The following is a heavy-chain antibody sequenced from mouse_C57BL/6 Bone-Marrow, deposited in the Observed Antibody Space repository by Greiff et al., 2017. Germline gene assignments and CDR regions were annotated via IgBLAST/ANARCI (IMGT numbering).Heavy chain of an antibody. Sequence: QVQLQQPGAELVNPGASVKLSCKASGYTFTSYWMQWVKQRPGQGLEWIGEIDPSDSYTNYNQKFKGKATLTVDTSSSTAYMQLSSLTSEDSAVYYCARTGTCFDVWGTGTTVTVSS. J-gene: IGHJ1*03. D-gene: IGHD4-1*01. CDR1: GYTFTSYW. CDR2: IDPSDSYT. CDR3: ARTGTCFDV. V-gene: IGHV1-50*01.